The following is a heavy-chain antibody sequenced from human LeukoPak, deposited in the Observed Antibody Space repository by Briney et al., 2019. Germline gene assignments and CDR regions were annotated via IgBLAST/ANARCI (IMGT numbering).Heavy chain of an antibody. J-gene: IGHJ4*02. V-gene: IGHV3-11*04. D-gene: IGHD3-10*01. Sequence: PGGSLRLSCAASGFTFSDSYMTWIRQAPGKGLELLSYISGSASDVNYIDSVRGRFTISRDNAKNSLYLQMNSLRVEDTAVYYCVRERFHGSGAPKFDHWGQGILVTVSS. CDR3: VRERFHGSGAPKFDH. CDR2: ISGSASDV. CDR1: GFTFSDSY.